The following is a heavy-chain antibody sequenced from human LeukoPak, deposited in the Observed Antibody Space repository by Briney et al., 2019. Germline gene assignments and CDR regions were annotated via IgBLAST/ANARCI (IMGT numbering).Heavy chain of an antibody. CDR3: ASDIGA. CDR1: GFTISSYW. D-gene: IGHD3-10*01. Sequence: GGSLRLSCAASGFTISSYWMHWVRQAPGKGLVWVSRISGDGSTTTYADSVKGRFTISRDIAKNTVYLQMSRLRAEDTAVYYSASDIGAWGQGTLVTVSS. J-gene: IGHJ5*02. CDR2: ISGDGSTT. V-gene: IGHV3-74*01.